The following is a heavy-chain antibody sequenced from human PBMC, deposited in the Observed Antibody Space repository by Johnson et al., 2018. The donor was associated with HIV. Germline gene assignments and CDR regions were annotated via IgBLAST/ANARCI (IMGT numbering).Heavy chain of an antibody. J-gene: IGHJ3*02. D-gene: IGHD3-10*01. CDR1: GFTFDDYA. V-gene: IGHV3-9*01. CDR3: ARDVPPPGARSWFRESPYCDI. CDR2: ISWNSGNI. Sequence: VQLVESGGGLVQPGRSLRLSCAASGFTFDDYAIHWVRQAPGKGLEWVSGISWNSGNIGYADSVKGRFTISRDNAKNSLYLQMNSLRAEDTALYYCARDVPPPGARSWFRESPYCDIWGQGTMVTVSS.